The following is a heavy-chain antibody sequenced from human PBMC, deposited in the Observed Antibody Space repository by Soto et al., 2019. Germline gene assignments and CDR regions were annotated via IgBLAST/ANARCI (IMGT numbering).Heavy chain of an antibody. D-gene: IGHD2-2*01. CDR1: GGSFSGYY. J-gene: IGHJ4*02. Sequence: PSETLSLTCAVYGGSFSGYYWSWIRQPPGKGLEWIGEINHSGSTNYNPSLKSRVTISVDTSKNQFSLKLSSVTAADTAVYYCARGRSVVVAQNSYYFDYWGQGTLVTSPQ. CDR3: ARGRSVVVAQNSYYFDY. V-gene: IGHV4-34*01. CDR2: INHSGST.